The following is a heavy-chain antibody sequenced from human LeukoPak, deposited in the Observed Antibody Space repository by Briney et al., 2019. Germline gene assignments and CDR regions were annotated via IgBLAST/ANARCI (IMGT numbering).Heavy chain of an antibody. CDR2: IYYSGST. CDR3: ARDPITMVRSD. Sequence: SETLSLTCTVSGGSISSYYWSWIRQPPGKGLEWIGYIYYSGSTNYNPSLKSRVTISVDTSKNQFSLKLSSVTAADTAVYYCARDPITMVRSDWGQGTLVTVSS. J-gene: IGHJ4*02. CDR1: GGSISSYY. V-gene: IGHV4-59*12. D-gene: IGHD3-10*01.